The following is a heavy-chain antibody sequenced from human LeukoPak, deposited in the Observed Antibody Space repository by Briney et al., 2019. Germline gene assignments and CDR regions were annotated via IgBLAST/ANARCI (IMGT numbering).Heavy chain of an antibody. D-gene: IGHD3-10*01. CDR3: AKVMKGSERLTMVRGVIIKTAGLYYMDV. CDR2: ISASGGST. CDR1: GFTLSSYA. J-gene: IGHJ6*03. Sequence: GGSLRLSCAASGFTLSSYAMSWVRQAPGKGLEWVSSISASGGSTNYADSVKGRFTISRDNFKSTVYLQMNSLRAEDTAVYYCAKVMKGSERLTMVRGVIIKTAGLYYMDVWGKGTTVTVSS. V-gene: IGHV3-23*01.